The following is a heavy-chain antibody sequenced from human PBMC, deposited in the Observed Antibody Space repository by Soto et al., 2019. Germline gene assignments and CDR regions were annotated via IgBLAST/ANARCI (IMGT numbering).Heavy chain of an antibody. J-gene: IGHJ5*02. CDR3: ARDLTTVTHNWFDP. V-gene: IGHV1-18*01. Sequence: GASVKVSCKASGYTFTSYGISWVRQAPGQGLEWMGWISAYNGNTNYAQKLQGRVTMTTDTSTSTAYMELRSLRSDDTAVYYCARDLTTVTHNWFDPWGQGTLVTVSS. D-gene: IGHD4-4*01. CDR2: ISAYNGNT. CDR1: GYTFTSYG.